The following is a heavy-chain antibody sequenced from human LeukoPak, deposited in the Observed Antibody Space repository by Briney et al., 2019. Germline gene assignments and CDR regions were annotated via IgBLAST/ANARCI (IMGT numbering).Heavy chain of an antibody. CDR2: ICYSGNTNSGNT. Sequence: SETLSLTCTVSGGSVSSSTYCWSWIRQPPGKGLEWVGYICYSGNTNSGNTNYNPSLKRRGTISVDTSKNQFSLKLTSVTAADTAVYYCARDQVGSSWLDYWGQGTLVTVSS. D-gene: IGHD6-13*01. CDR1: GGSVSSSTYC. J-gene: IGHJ4*02. V-gene: IGHV4-61*01. CDR3: ARDQVGSSWLDY.